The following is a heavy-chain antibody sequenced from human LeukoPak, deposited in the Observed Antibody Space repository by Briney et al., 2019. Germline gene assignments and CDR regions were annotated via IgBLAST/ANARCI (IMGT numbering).Heavy chain of an antibody. V-gene: IGHV4-34*01. CDR1: GGSFSGYY. Sequence: SSETLSLTCAVYGGSFSGYYWSWIRQPPGKGLEWIGEINHSGSTNYNPSLKSRVTISVDTSKNQFSLKLSSVTAADTAVYYCARGYDSSGYLRAFDPWGQGTLVTVSS. CDR3: ARGYDSSGYLRAFDP. CDR2: INHSGST. J-gene: IGHJ5*02. D-gene: IGHD3-22*01.